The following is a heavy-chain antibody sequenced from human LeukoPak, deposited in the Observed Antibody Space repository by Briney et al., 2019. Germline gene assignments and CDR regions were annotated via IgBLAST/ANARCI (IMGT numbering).Heavy chain of an antibody. CDR1: GYTFTRYY. V-gene: IGHV1-46*01. CDR2: INPSGGST. CDR3: ARDRDLSSSRYNWFDP. D-gene: IGHD6-13*01. J-gene: IGHJ5*02. Sequence: ASVKVSCKASGYTFTRYYMHWVRQAPGQGLAWMGIINPSGGSTSYAQKFQGRVTMTRDMSTSTVYMELSSLRSEDTAVYYCARDRDLSSSRYNWFDPWGQGTLATVSS.